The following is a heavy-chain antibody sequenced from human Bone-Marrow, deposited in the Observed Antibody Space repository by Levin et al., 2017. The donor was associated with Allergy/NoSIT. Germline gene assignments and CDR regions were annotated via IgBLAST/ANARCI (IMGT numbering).Heavy chain of an antibody. Sequence: PSETLSLTCTVSGGSISSYYWSWIRQPPGKGLEWIGYIYYSGSTNYNPSLKSRVTISVDTSKNQFSLKLSSVTAADTAVYYCARDAGTKNTVTTGMALGSSLGPHYYGMDVWGQGTTVTVSS. CDR1: GGSISSYY. V-gene: IGHV4-59*01. CDR3: ARDAGTKNTVTTGMALGSSLGPHYYGMDV. D-gene: IGHD4-17*01. CDR2: IYYSGST. J-gene: IGHJ6*02.